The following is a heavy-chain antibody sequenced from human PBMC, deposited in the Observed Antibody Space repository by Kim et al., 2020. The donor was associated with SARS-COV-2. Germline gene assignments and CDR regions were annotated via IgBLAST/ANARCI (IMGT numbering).Heavy chain of an antibody. CDR3: ARGFDL. V-gene: IGHV4-59*09. Sequence: YASGCTNYNPSRKSRVTISVDTSKNQFSLRLSSVTAADTAVYYCARGFDLWGRGTLVTVSS. J-gene: IGHJ2*01. CDR2: YASGCT.